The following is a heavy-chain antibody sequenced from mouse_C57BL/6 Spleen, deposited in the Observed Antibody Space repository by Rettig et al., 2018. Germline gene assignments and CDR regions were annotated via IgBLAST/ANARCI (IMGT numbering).Heavy chain of an antibody. Sequence: QVQLKESGPGLVAPSQSLSTTCTVSGFSLTSYGVDWVRQSPGKGLEWLGVIWGVGSTNYNSALKSRLSSSKDNSKSQVFLKMNRLQTDDTAMYYCASAGGFPWLAYWGQGTLVTVSA. J-gene: IGHJ3*01. CDR2: IWGVGST. CDR1: GFSLTSYG. V-gene: IGHV2-6*01. CDR3: ASAGGFPWLAY.